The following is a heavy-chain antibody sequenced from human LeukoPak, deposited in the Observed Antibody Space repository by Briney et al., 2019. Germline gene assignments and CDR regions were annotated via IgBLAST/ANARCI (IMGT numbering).Heavy chain of an antibody. CDR3: ARVGRTGSGSYYSYFDY. D-gene: IGHD3-10*01. V-gene: IGHV4-4*07. CDR1: GSSISSYY. CDR2: IYTSGST. J-gene: IGHJ4*02. Sequence: ASETLSLTCTVSGSSISSYYWSWIRQPAGKGLEWIGRIYTSGSTNYNPSLKSRVTMSVDTSKNQFSLKLSSVTAADTAVYYCARVGRTGSGSYYSYFDYWGQGTLVTVSS.